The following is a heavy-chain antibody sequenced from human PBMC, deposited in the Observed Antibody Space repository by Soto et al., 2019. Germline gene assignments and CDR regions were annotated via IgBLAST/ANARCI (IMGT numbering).Heavy chain of an antibody. CDR2: INAGNGNT. CDR3: ARAEWELLCDY. Sequence: VQLVQSGAEVKKPGASVKVSCKASGYTFTSYAMHWVRQAPGQRLEWMGWINAGNGNTKYSQKFQGRVTITRDTSASTAYLELSSLRSEDTAVYYCARAEWELLCDYWGQGTLVTVSS. V-gene: IGHV1-3*01. J-gene: IGHJ4*02. D-gene: IGHD1-26*01. CDR1: GYTFTSYA.